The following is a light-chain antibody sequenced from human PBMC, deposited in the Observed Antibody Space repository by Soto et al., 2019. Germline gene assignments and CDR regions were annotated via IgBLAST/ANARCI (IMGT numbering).Light chain of an antibody. Sequence: QSALTQPASVSGSPGQSITISCNRSSSDVGVHKYVSWYQQYPGKAPKLIVYDVSNRPSGVSNRFSGSKSGNTASLTISGLQAVDEADYYCSSHSSSSPYVFGTGTKVTVL. CDR3: SSHSSSSPYV. J-gene: IGLJ1*01. CDR1: SSDVGVHKY. CDR2: DVS. V-gene: IGLV2-14*01.